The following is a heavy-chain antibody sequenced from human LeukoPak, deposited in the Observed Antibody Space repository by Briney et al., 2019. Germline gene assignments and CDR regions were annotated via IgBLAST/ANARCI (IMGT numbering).Heavy chain of an antibody. Sequence: ASETLSLTCAVYGGSFSGYYWSWIRQPPGKGLEWIGEINHSGSTNYNPSLKSRVTISVDTSKNQFSLKVSSVTAADTAVYYCATAMPNTAMVTGFDYWGQGTLVTVSS. CDR1: GGSFSGYY. V-gene: IGHV4-34*01. CDR3: ATAMPNTAMVTGFDY. CDR2: INHSGST. D-gene: IGHD5-18*01. J-gene: IGHJ4*02.